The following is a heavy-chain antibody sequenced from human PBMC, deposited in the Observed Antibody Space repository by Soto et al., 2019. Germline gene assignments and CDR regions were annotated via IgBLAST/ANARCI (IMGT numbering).Heavy chain of an antibody. CDR2: IIPILGIA. CDR3: ARDPALLNYYDSSGYYYDY. J-gene: IGHJ4*02. V-gene: IGHV1-69*04. Sequence: SVKVSCKASGGTFSSYTISWVRQAPGQGLEWMGRIIPILGIANYAQKFQGRVTITADKSTSTAYMELSSLRSEDTAVYYCARDPALLNYYDSSGYYYDYWGQGTLVTVSS. D-gene: IGHD3-22*01. CDR1: GGTFSSYT.